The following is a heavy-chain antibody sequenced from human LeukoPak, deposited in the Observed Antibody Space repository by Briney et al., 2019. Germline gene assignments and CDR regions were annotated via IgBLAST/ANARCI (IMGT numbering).Heavy chain of an antibody. CDR1: GLTFSDHY. D-gene: IGHD2/OR15-2a*01. V-gene: IGHV3-72*01. Sequence: GGSLRLSCAASGLTFSDHYMDWVRQAPGKGLEWVGRIRKKVNSYTTEYAATVKGRLTISRDDSKNSLSLQMNSLKTEDTAVYYCARGYCRSTTSCYFDYWGQGTLVTVSS. CDR3: ARGYCRSTTSCYFDY. CDR2: IRKKVNSYTT. J-gene: IGHJ4*02.